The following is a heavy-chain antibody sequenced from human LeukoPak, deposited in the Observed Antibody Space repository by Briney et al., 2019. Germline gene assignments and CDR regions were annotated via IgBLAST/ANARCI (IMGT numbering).Heavy chain of an antibody. V-gene: IGHV3-30*02. D-gene: IGHD4-23*01. CDR3: AKDQAGG. Sequence: GGSLRLSCAASGFTFNTYGMHWVRQAPGKGLEWVAFIRYDGSNECYADSVKGRFTISRDNSKNTLYLQMNSLRPEDTAIYYCAKDQAGGWGQGNLVTVSS. J-gene: IGHJ4*02. CDR1: GFTFNTYG. CDR2: IRYDGSNE.